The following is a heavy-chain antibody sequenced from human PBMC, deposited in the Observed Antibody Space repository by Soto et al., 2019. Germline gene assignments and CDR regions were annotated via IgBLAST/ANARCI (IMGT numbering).Heavy chain of an antibody. D-gene: IGHD2-2*01. CDR1: GFTFSSYA. V-gene: IGHV3-23*01. CDR2: ISGSGGST. Sequence: EVQLLESGGGLVQPGGSLRLSCAASGFTFSSYAMSWVRQAPGKGLEWVSAISGSGGSTYYADSVKGRFTISRDNSKNTLYLQMNSLRAEDTAVYYCAKDSRSKLGYCTSTSCYFTWFDPCGQGPLVTVSS. CDR3: AKDSRSKLGYCTSTSCYFTWFDP. J-gene: IGHJ5*02.